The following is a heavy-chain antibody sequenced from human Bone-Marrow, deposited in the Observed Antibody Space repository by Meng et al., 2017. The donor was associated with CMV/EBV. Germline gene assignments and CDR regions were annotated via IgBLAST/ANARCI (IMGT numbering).Heavy chain of an antibody. D-gene: IGHD2-21*01. CDR1: GFTFSGSA. J-gene: IGHJ4*02. CDR3: TRLIGSPPYFDY. CDR2: IRSKANSYAT. Sequence: GGSLRLSCAASGFTFSGSAMHWVRQASGKGLEWVGRIRSKANSYATAYAASVKGRFTISRDDSKNTAYLQMNSLKAEDTAVYYCTRLIGSPPYFDYWGQGTLVTVSS. V-gene: IGHV3-73*01.